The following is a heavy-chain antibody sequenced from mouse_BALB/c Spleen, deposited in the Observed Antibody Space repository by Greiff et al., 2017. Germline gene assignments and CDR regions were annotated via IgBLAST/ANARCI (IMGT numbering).Heavy chain of an antibody. D-gene: IGHD1-2*01. CDR3: ARHGLRLRGYAMDY. CDR2: ISNGGGST. J-gene: IGHJ4*01. CDR1: GFTFSSYT. V-gene: IGHV5-12-2*01. Sequence: EVNVVESGGGLVQPGGSLKLSCAASGFTFSSYTMSWVRQTPEKRLEWVAYISNGGGSTYYPDTVKGRFTISRDNAKNTLYLQMSSLKSEDTAMYYCARHGLRLRGYAMDYWGQGTSVTVSS.